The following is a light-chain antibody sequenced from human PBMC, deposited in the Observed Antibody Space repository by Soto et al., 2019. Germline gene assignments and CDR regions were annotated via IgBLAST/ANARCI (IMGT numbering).Light chain of an antibody. CDR2: DAS. CDR1: PSVGSN. J-gene: IGKJ5*01. CDR3: QQRSNWPPD. Sequence: EIVLTQSPGTLSVSPGARAPLSCRVRPSVGSNLAWYPKKPGQAPRLLIYDASNRATGIPARFSGSGSGTDFTLTISSLEPEDFAVYYCQQRSNWPPDFGQGTRLEIK. V-gene: IGKV3-11*01.